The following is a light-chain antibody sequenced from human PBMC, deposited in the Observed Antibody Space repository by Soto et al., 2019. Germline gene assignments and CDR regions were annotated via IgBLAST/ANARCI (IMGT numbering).Light chain of an antibody. J-gene: IGLJ2*01. V-gene: IGLV1-47*01. CDR2: RNN. Sequence: QSALTQPPSASGTPGQRVTSSCSGSSSNIGSNYVYWYQQLPGTAPKLLIYRNNQRPSGVPDRFSGSKSGTSASLAISGLRSEDEADYYCAAWDDSLSGLVFGGGTKLTVL. CDR1: SSNIGSNY. CDR3: AAWDDSLSGLV.